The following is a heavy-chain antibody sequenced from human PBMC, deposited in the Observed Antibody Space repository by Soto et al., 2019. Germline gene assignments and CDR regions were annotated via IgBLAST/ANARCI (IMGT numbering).Heavy chain of an antibody. CDR3: ARSAYGSGSYYAFDI. Sequence: SVKVSCKASGGTFSSYAISWVRQAPGQGLEWMGGIIPIFGTANYAQKFQGRVTITADESTSTAYMELSSLRSEDTAVYYCARSAYGSGSYYAFDIWGQGTMVTVSS. CDR2: IIPIFGTA. D-gene: IGHD3-10*01. J-gene: IGHJ3*02. CDR1: GGTFSSYA. V-gene: IGHV1-69*13.